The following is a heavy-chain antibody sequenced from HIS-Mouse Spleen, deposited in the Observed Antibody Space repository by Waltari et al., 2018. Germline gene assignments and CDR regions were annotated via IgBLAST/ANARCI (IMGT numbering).Heavy chain of an antibody. CDR2: ISWNSGSI. J-gene: IGHJ3*02. Sequence: EVQLVESGGGLVQPGRSLRLSCAASGFTFDDYAMHWVRQAPGKGLEGVSGISWNSGSIGYADSLKGRFTISRDNAKNSLYLQMNSLRAEDTALYYCAKAIRGFPNAFDIWGQGTMVTVSS. CDR1: GFTFDDYA. CDR3: AKAIRGFPNAFDI. D-gene: IGHD3-10*01. V-gene: IGHV3-9*01.